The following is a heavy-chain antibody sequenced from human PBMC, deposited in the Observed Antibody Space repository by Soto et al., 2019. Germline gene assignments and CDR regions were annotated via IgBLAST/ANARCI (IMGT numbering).Heavy chain of an antibody. J-gene: IGHJ6*02. V-gene: IGHV1-58*01. CDR1: GYAISKAA. CDR2: IVVGTGNT. CDR3: ATNTPGTGWCKSHYYYGMGL. D-gene: IGHD3-9*01. Sequence: SLKGSWKGSGYAISKAAVGWGRHASGQRLEWIGRIVVGTGNTDYAQKFQERVTITRDMSTRTAYMELSSLRSEDTAVYYCATNTPGTGWCKSHYYYGMGLRGQGTTVTVSS.